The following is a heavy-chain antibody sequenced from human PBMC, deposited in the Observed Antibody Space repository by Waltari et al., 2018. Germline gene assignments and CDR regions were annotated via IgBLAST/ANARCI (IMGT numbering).Heavy chain of an antibody. J-gene: IGHJ4*02. CDR1: GDSLGRPDF. Sequence: QLQLQQSGPGLVKPSESLSLTCAVSGDSLGRPDFWSWVRQSPGKGLEWIGQVHRSGRTNYNPSLASRVTMSIDTSNNQFSLKVTSATAADTAIYYCARDRGRGLYLDSWGQGILVTVSP. CDR2: VHRSGRT. CDR3: ARDRGRGLYLDS. V-gene: IGHV4-4*02. D-gene: IGHD2-15*01.